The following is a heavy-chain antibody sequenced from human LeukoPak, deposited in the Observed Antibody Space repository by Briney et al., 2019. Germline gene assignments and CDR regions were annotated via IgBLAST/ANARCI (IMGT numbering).Heavy chain of an antibody. D-gene: IGHD6-13*01. J-gene: IGHJ6*02. CDR2: INPSGGST. CDR3: ARDWFHRFLYSSSWTYYYYGMDV. V-gene: IGHV1-46*01. CDR1: GHTFTSYY. Sequence: ASVKVSCKASGHTFTSYYMHWVRQAPGQGLEWMGIINPSGGSTSYAQKFQGRVTMTRDTSTSTVYMELSSLRSEDTAVYYCARDWFHRFLYSSSWTYYYYGMDVWGQGTTVTVSS.